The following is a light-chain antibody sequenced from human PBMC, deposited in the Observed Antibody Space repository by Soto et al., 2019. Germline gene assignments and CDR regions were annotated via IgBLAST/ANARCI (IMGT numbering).Light chain of an antibody. J-gene: IGKJ4*01. CDR3: QQRSNWPPLT. CDR1: QSVSSY. V-gene: IGKV3-11*01. Sequence: EIVLTQSPATLSLSPGERATLSCRASQSVSSYLAWYQQKPGQAPRLLIYDASNRATGIPARLIGSGSGTDFTLTISSLEPEDFAVYYCQQRSNWPPLTFGGGTKVEIK. CDR2: DAS.